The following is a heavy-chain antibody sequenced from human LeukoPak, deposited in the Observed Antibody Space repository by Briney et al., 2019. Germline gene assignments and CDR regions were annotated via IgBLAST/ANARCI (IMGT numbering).Heavy chain of an antibody. CDR1: GGSCSGYY. CDR2: INHSGST. J-gene: IGHJ6*03. V-gene: IGHV4-34*01. Sequence: SETLSLTCAVYGGSCSGYYWSWIRQPPGKGLEWIGEINHSGSTNYNPSLKSRVTISVDTSKNQFSLKLSSVTAADTAVYYCSRAALVPYYYYYYYMDVWGKGTTVTVSS. D-gene: IGHD6-13*01. CDR3: SRAALVPYYYYYYYMDV.